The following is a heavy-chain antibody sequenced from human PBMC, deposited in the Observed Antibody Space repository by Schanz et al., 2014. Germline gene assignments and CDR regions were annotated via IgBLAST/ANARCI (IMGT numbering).Heavy chain of an antibody. Sequence: QVQLIQSGAEVKKPGSSVKVSCTASGGTFSSYTISWIRQAPGQGLEWLGRIMPLRGIGNNAWKFQDRLTITADKSMNITYMKVSSLGTEDAAVYYCTRLRRADPNGFDVWGQGTTVTVS. CDR3: TRLRRADPNGFDV. D-gene: IGHD6-19*01. CDR2: IMPLRGIG. CDR1: GGTFSSYT. V-gene: IGHV1-69*09. J-gene: IGHJ6*02.